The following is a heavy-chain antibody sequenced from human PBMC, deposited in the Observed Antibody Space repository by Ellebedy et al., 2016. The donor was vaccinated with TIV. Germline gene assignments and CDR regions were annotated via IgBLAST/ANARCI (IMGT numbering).Heavy chain of an antibody. CDR3: ARGASLWVTDALAF. Sequence: GESLKISXAASGFIFSSYAMTWVRQAPGKGLEWVSTIRGDYGATYYADSVKGRFTISRDISTNTLYLQINSLRVEDTAKYYCARGASLWVTDALAFWGRGTMVTVSS. D-gene: IGHD3-16*01. V-gene: IGHV3-23*01. CDR2: IRGDYGAT. J-gene: IGHJ3*01. CDR1: GFIFSSYA.